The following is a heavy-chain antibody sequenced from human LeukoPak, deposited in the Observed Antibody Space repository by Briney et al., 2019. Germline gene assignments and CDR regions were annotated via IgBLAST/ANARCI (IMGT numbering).Heavy chain of an antibody. Sequence: PSETLPLTCTVSGGSISSYYCSWIRQPPGKGLEWIGYIYYSGSTNYNPSLKSRVTISVDTSKSQFSLKLSSVTAADTAVYYCARIMGHFDFWGPGTLVTVSS. J-gene: IGHJ4*02. D-gene: IGHD1-26*01. CDR3: ARIMGHFDF. CDR2: IYYSGST. V-gene: IGHV4-59*01. CDR1: GGSISSYY.